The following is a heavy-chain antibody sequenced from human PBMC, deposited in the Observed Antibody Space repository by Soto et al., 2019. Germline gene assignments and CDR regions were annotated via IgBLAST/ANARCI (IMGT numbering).Heavy chain of an antibody. J-gene: IGHJ4*02. CDR3: ARILVGVFDF. V-gene: IGHV4-34*01. Sequence: SETLSLTCAVYGGSFSDYFWTWIRQSPGMGLEWIGDINHRGSTSYNPSLKSRVTISLDTSKNQFSLSLSSVTAADTAMYYCARILVGVFDFWGQGALVTVSS. CDR2: INHRGST. D-gene: IGHD1-26*01. CDR1: GGSFSDYF.